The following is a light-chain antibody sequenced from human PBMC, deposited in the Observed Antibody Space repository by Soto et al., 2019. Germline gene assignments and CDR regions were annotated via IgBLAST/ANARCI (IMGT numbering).Light chain of an antibody. CDR2: DVS. J-gene: IGLJ1*01. CDR3: NSYTSSSTYV. V-gene: IGLV2-14*03. Sequence: LTQPASVSGSPGQSIAISCTGTSSDVGGYNYVTWYQQHPGKAPKLMIYDVSNRPSGVSDRFSGSKSGNTASLTISGLQAEDEGDYYCNSYTSSSTYVFGTGTRSPS. CDR1: SSDVGGYNY.